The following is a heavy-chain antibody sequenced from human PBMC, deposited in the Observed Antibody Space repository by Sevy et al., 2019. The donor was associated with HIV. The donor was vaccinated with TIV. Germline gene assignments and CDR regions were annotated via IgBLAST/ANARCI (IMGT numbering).Heavy chain of an antibody. CDR3: ARSLGYCTNGVCSHSDA. CDR1: GFTFDDYG. Sequence: GGSLRLSCAASGFTFDDYGMTWVRHAPGKGLEWVSGINWNGGSTGYADSVKGRFTMSRDNAKNFLYLQMKSLRAEDTALYYCARSLGYCTNGVCSHSDAWGQGTLVTVSS. V-gene: IGHV3-20*04. J-gene: IGHJ5*02. D-gene: IGHD2-8*01. CDR2: INWNGGST.